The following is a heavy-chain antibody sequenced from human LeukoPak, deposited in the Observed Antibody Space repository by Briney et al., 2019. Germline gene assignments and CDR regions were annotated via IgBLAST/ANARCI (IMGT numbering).Heavy chain of an antibody. J-gene: IGHJ3*02. CDR2: ISAYNGNT. CDR1: GYTFTSYG. D-gene: IGHD3-22*01. V-gene: IGHV1-18*01. CDR3: ARDRLYYYDSSGYYSIDAFDI. Sequence: ASVKVSCKASGYTFTSYGISWVRQAPGQGLEWMGWISAYNGNTNYAQKLQGRVTMTTDTSTSTAYMELRSLRSDDTAVYYCARDRLYYYDSSGYYSIDAFDIWGQGTMVTVSS.